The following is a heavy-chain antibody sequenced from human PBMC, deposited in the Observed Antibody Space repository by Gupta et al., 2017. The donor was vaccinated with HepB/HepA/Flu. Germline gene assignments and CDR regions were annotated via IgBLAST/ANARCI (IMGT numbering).Heavy chain of an antibody. CDR2: ISYDGSNK. D-gene: IGHD2-2*03. CDR3: ASDGYCSSTSCYAYPDY. Sequence: VQLVESGGGVVQPGRSLRLSCAASGFTFSSYAMHWVRQAPGKGLEWVAVISYDGSNKYYADSVKGRFTISRDNSKNTLYLQMNSLRAEDTAVYYCASDGYCSSTSCYAYPDYWGQGTLVTVSS. CDR1: GFTFSSYA. J-gene: IGHJ4*02. V-gene: IGHV3-30-3*01.